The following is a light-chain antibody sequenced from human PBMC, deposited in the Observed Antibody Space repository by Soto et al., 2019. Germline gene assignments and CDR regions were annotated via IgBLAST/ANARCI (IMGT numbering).Light chain of an antibody. Sequence: QSALTRPPSASGSPGQSVTISCTGTGGDVGGYNYVSWYQQHPGKVPRLIIYDVNKRPSGVPDRFSGSKSDNTASLTVSGLQAEDEADYYCSSYAGFNNYVFGTGTKVTVL. CDR2: DVN. V-gene: IGLV2-8*01. CDR3: SSYAGFNNYV. J-gene: IGLJ1*01. CDR1: GGDVGGYNY.